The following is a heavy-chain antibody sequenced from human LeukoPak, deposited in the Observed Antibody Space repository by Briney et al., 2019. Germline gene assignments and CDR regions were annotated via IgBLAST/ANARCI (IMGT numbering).Heavy chain of an antibody. CDR2: IYSGGST. J-gene: IGHJ4*02. V-gene: IGHV3-66*01. D-gene: IGHD5-18*01. Sequence: TGGSLRLSCAASGFTVSSNYMSWVRQAPGKGLEWVSVIYSGGSTYYADSVKGRFTISRDNSKNTLYLQMNSLRAEDTAVYYCARDRGYSYGYRSDYWGQGTLVSVSS. CDR3: ARDRGYSYGYRSDY. CDR1: GFTVSSNY.